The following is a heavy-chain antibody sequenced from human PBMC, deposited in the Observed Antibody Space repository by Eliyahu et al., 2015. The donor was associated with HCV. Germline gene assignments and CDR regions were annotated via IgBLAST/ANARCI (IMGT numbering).Heavy chain of an antibody. V-gene: IGHV3-30*18. J-gene: IGHJ6*02. Sequence: QVQLVESGGGVVQPGRSLRLSCAASGFTFSSNGMHWVRQAPGKGLEWVAVISNDGSNKYYADSVKGRFTISRDNSKNTLYLQMNSLRAEDTAVYYCAKDSGSSSIIVRLFYYYGMDVWGQGTTVTVSS. CDR1: GFTFSSNG. CDR2: ISNDGSNK. D-gene: IGHD6-6*01. CDR3: AKDSGSSSIIVRLFYYYGMDV.